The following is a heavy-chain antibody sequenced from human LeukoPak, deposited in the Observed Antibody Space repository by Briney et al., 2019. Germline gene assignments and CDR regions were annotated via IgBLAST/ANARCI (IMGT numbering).Heavy chain of an antibody. CDR1: GYTFTSYA. CDR2: INVGNGNT. V-gene: IGHV1-3*01. D-gene: IGHD3-9*01. CDR3: ARGSYFDWFDY. Sequence: ASVKVSCKASGYTFTSYAMHWVRQAPGQRLEWMGWINVGNGNTKYSQKFQGRVTITRDTSASTAYMELSSLRSEDTAVYYCARGSYFDWFDYWGRGTLVTVSS. J-gene: IGHJ4*02.